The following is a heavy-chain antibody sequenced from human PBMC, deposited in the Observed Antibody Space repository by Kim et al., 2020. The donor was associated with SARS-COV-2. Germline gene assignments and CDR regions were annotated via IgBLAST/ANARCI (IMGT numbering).Heavy chain of an antibody. CDR3: ASWMTTVTTSDY. J-gene: IGHJ4*02. Sequence: GGSLRLSCAASGFTFSSYAMHWVRQAPGKGLEWVAVISYDGSNKYYADSVKGRFTISRDNSKNTLYLQMNSLRAEDTAVYYCASWMTTVTTSDYWGQGTLVTVSS. CDR1: GFTFSSYA. V-gene: IGHV3-30-3*01. D-gene: IGHD4-4*01. CDR2: ISYDGSNK.